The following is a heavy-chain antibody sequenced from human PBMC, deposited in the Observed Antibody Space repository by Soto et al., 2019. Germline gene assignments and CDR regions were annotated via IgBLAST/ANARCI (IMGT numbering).Heavy chain of an antibody. Sequence: QVQLVQSGAEEKKPGASVKVSCKASGYTFTSYAMHWVRQAPGQRLEWMGWINAGNGNTKYSQKFQGRVTITRDTSATTAYMGLSRLRSEDTAVYYCARGTGSGMDVWGQGTTVTVSS. V-gene: IGHV1-3*05. CDR2: INAGNGNT. J-gene: IGHJ6*02. D-gene: IGHD3-10*01. CDR1: GYTFTSYA. CDR3: ARGTGSGMDV.